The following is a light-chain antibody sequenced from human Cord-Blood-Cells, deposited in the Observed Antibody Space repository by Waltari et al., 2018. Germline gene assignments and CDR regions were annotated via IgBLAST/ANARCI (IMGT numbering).Light chain of an antibody. CDR2: DGS. J-gene: IGLJ3*02. Sequence: QSALTQPASASGSPGQSIPISCTGTSSDVGGYNYVSWYQQHPGKAPKLLIYDGSKRASGVSNRFSGSKSGNTASLTISGLQAEDEADYYCSSYTSSSTWVFGGGTKLTVL. V-gene: IGLV2-14*01. CDR3: SSYTSSSTWV. CDR1: SSDVGGYNY.